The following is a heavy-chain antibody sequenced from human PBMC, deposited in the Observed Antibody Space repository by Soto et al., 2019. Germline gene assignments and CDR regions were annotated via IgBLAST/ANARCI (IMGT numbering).Heavy chain of an antibody. CDR3: ARAQELIEAATNWFDP. Sequence: GASFKVSCKAAGYTFTGYYMHWVRQAPGQGLEWMGWINPNSGGTNYAQKFQGRVTMTRDTSISTAYMELSRLRSDDTAVYYCARAQELIEAATNWFDPWGQGTLVTV. J-gene: IGHJ5*02. CDR2: INPNSGGT. D-gene: IGHD2-21*01. V-gene: IGHV1-2*02. CDR1: GYTFTGYY.